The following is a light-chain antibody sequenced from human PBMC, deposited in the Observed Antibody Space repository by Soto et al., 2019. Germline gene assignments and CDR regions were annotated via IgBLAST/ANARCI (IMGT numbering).Light chain of an antibody. J-gene: IGKJ1*01. CDR2: GAS. CDR3: QQYNKWPRT. Sequence: ETVMTQSPATLSVSPGERATLSCRASQSVSSKLAWYQQKPGQAPRLLIYGASTRATGIPARFSGSGSGTEFTLSISSLQSEDFAVYYCQQYNKWPRTFGKGTKVEIK. CDR1: QSVSSK. V-gene: IGKV3-15*01.